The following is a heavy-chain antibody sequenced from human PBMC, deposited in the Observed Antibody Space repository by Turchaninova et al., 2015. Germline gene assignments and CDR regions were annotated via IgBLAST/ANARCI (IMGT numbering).Heavy chain of an antibody. CDR2: ISWDDDK. V-gene: IGHV2-5*02. D-gene: IGHD1-26*01. J-gene: IGHJ4*02. Sequence: QITLKESGPTLVKPTQTLTLTCTFSGFSLSTRGVGVGWIRQPHGKGLEWLALISWDDDKRYRPALQNRLTITKDTSKNQVLLIMTNMDPVDTATYYCAHRLVQEDYFDYWGQGTLVTVSS. CDR3: AHRLVQEDYFDY. CDR1: GFSLSTRGVG.